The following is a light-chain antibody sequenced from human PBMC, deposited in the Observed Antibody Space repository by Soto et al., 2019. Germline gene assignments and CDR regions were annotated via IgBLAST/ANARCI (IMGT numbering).Light chain of an antibody. Sequence: QSALTQPPSASGSPGQSVTISCTGTKNDIGVYDFVSWYQHHPGKAPRLIIYEVVQRPSGVPDRFSGSKSGNTASLTVSGLQAADEGDYFCKSYAGSNTDVFGSGTQLTVL. CDR2: EVV. CDR3: KSYAGSNTDV. V-gene: IGLV2-8*01. CDR1: KNDIGVYDF. J-gene: IGLJ1*01.